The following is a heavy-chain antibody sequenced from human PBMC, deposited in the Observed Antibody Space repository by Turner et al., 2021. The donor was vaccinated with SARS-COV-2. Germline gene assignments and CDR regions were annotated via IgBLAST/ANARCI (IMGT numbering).Heavy chain of an antibody. CDR1: GFTFSSYA. J-gene: IGHJ4*02. Sequence: EVQLVEFGGGLVQPGGSLGLSCAASGFTFSSYAMHWVRQAPGKGLEYVSAISSSGSSTYYANSVKGRFTISRDNSKNTLYLQMGSLRAEDMAVYYCARDYYGPYWGQGTLVTVSS. V-gene: IGHV3-64*01. CDR3: ARDYYGPY. D-gene: IGHD3-10*01. CDR2: ISSSGSST.